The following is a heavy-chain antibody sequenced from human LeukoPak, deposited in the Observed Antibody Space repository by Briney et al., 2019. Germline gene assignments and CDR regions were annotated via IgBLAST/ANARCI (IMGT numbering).Heavy chain of an antibody. CDR2: IRNKGYDGTA. CDR1: GFTFGDYA. CDR3: ARGIIGLRGFDY. Sequence: GGSLRLSCTAPGFTFGDYAMSWVRQAPGKGLEWVGFIRNKGYDGTAEYAASVKGRFTISRDDSKSIAYLQMNRLRTEDTAVYYCARGIIGLRGFDYWGQGSLVTVSS. V-gene: IGHV3-49*04. D-gene: IGHD1-20*01. J-gene: IGHJ4*02.